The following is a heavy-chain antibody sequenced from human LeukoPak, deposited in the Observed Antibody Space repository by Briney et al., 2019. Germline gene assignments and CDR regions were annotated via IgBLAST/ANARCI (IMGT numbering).Heavy chain of an antibody. CDR1: GFTVSSNY. J-gene: IGHJ4*01. Sequence: GGSLRLSCAASGFTVSSNYMSWVRQAPGKGLECVSVIYSGGSTYYADSVKGRFSISRDNSKNTLYLQMNSLRAEDTAVYYCARYPSDQYYFDYWGQGTLVTVSS. CDR3: ARYPSDQYYFDY. V-gene: IGHV3-53*01. CDR2: IYSGGST.